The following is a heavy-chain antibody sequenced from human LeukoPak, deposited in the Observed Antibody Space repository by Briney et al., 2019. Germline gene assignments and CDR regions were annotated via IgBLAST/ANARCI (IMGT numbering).Heavy chain of an antibody. V-gene: IGHV3-48*03. CDR3: ASYLINGRGY. J-gene: IGHJ4*02. Sequence: PGGSLRLSCAASGFTFSDYEMNWVRQAPGKGLEWISYISNTGSTIYYADSVKGRFAVSRDNAKNALHLQMNSLRVEDTAVYCCASYLINGRGYWGQGSLVTVSS. D-gene: IGHD3-10*01. CDR1: GFTFSDYE. CDR2: ISNTGSTI.